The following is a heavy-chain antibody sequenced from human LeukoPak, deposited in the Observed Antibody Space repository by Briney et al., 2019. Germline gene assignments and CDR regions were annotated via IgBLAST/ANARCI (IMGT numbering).Heavy chain of an antibody. CDR2: IYTSGST. D-gene: IGHD5-24*01. J-gene: IGHJ4*02. CDR1: GGSISSGSYY. Sequence: SETLSLTCTVSGGSISSGSYYWSWIRQPAGKGLEWIGRIYTSGSTNYNPSLKSRVTISVDTSKNQFSLKLSSVTAADTAVYYCARGLSRDGYSDYWGQGTLVTVSS. V-gene: IGHV4-61*02. CDR3: ARGLSRDGYSDY.